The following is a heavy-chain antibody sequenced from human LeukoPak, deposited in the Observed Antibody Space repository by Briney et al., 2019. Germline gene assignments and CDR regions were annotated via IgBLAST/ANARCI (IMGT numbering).Heavy chain of an antibody. CDR2: IYYSGST. Sequence: PSETPSLTCTVSGGSISNYYWNWIRQPPGKGLEWIGYIYYSGSTNYNPSLKSRVTISLDTSKNQFSLKLSSVTAADTAVYYCARARSDVWGSYYVYWGQGTLVTVSS. D-gene: IGHD3-16*01. CDR1: GGSISNYY. J-gene: IGHJ4*02. CDR3: ARARSDVWGSYYVY. V-gene: IGHV4-59*01.